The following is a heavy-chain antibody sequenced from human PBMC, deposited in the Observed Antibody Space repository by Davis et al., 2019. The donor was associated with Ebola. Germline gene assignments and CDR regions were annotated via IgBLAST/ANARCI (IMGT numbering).Heavy chain of an antibody. D-gene: IGHD6-13*01. V-gene: IGHV3-NL1*01. Sequence: GESLKISCAASGFTFSRYGMHWVRQAPGKGLEWVATLYTACATRCTDYADSVKGRFTISRDNSKNMVFLQMNNLGAEDTAVYYCARQYSTIWYHFDYFDYWGQGVLVTVSS. CDR2: LYTACATRCT. J-gene: IGHJ4*02. CDR1: GFTFSRYG. CDR3: ARQYSTIWYHFDYFDY.